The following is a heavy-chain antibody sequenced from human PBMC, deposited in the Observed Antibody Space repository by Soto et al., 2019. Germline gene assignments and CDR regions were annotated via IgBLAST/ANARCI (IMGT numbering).Heavy chain of an antibody. CDR2: IYPGDSDT. J-gene: IGHJ6*02. V-gene: IGHV5-51*01. D-gene: IGHD4-17*01. CDR3: ARHGGTTSPYYYYGMDV. CDR1: GYSFTSYW. Sequence: GESLKISCKGSGYSFTSYWIGWVRQMPGKGLEWMGIIYPGDSDTRYSPSFQGQVTISADKSISTAYLQWSSLKASDTAIYYFARHGGTTSPYYYYGMDVWGQGTTVTVSS.